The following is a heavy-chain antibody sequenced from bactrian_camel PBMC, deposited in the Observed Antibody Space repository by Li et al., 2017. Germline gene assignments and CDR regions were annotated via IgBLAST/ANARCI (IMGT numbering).Heavy chain of an antibody. CDR3: TAQRELERGQCSVSWPNTY. CDR2: LYANGGT. Sequence: QVQLVESGGGSVQAGGSLRLSCAASGYTAKTCSWNWYRQFQGKGRELVSSLYANGGTYYHDSVKGRFTISQDNAKNTVYLQLNDLKIEDTAVYTCTAQRELERGQCSVSWPNTYRGQGTQVTVS. D-gene: IGHD1*01. J-gene: IGHJ4*01. CDR1: GYTAKTCS. V-gene: IGHV3S9*01.